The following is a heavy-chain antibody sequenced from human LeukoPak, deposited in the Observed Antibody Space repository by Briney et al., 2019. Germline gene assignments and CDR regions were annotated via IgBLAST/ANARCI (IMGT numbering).Heavy chain of an antibody. CDR1: GGSISSSSYY. D-gene: IGHD6-19*01. V-gene: IGHV4-61*01. CDR2: IYYSGST. J-gene: IGHJ1*01. CDR3: AREARGWGSGREEYFQH. Sequence: PSETLSLTCTVSGGSISSSSYYWGWIRQPPGKGLEWIGYIYYSGSTNYNPSLKSRVTISVDTSKNQFSLKLSSVTAADTAVYYCAREARGWGSGREEYFQHWGQGTLVTVSS.